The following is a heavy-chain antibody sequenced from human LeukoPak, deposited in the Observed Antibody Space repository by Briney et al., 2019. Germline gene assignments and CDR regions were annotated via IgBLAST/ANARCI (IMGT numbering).Heavy chain of an antibody. CDR2: IWYDGSNK. CDR3: ATDYADYDSSGYGFDY. CDR1: GFTFSSYG. D-gene: IGHD3-22*01. Sequence: GGSLRLSCAASGFTFSSYGMHWVRQAPGKGLEWVAVIWYDGSNKYYADSVKGRFTISRDNSKNTLYLQMNSLRAEDTAVYYCATDYADYDSSGYGFDYWGQGTLVTVSS. V-gene: IGHV3-33*01. J-gene: IGHJ4*02.